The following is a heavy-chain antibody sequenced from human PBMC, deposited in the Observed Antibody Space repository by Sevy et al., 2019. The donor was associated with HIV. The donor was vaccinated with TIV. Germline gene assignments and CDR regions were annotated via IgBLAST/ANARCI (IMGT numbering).Heavy chain of an antibody. CDR1: GFTFSGSA. CDR3: TSQSASLYDFWSGYYTPSDAFDI. J-gene: IGHJ3*02. D-gene: IGHD3-3*01. Sequence: GGSLRLSCAASGFTFSGSAMHWVRQASGKGLEWVGRIRSKANSYATANAASVKGRFTISRDDSKNTAYLQMNSLKTEDTAVYYCTSQSASLYDFWSGYYTPSDAFDIWGQGTMVTVSS. V-gene: IGHV3-73*01. CDR2: IRSKANSYAT.